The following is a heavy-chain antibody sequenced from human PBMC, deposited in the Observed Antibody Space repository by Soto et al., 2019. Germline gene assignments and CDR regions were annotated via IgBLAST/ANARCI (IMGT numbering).Heavy chain of an antibody. Sequence: SETLSLTCAGYGGSFSGYYWSWIRQPPGKGLEWIGEINHSGSTNYNPSLKSRVTISVDTSKNQFSLKLSSVTAADTAVYYCARVFRGWLQSGYFDYWGQGTLVTVSS. V-gene: IGHV4-34*01. CDR2: INHSGST. CDR1: GGSFSGYY. D-gene: IGHD3-10*01. CDR3: ARVFRGWLQSGYFDY. J-gene: IGHJ4*02.